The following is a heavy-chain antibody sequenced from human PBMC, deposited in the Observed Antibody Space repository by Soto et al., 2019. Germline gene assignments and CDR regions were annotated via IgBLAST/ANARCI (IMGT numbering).Heavy chain of an antibody. CDR2: IFYSGTT. J-gene: IGHJ5*02. V-gene: IGHV4-31*03. Sequence: PSETLSLTCTVSGGSISSGGYYWSWIRQHPGKGLEWIGYIFYSGTTYYKPSLKSRVNKSVDTSKNQFSLKLRSVNAADTAVYYCARSVDPWGQGTLVTVSS. CDR1: GGSISSGGYY. CDR3: ARSVDP.